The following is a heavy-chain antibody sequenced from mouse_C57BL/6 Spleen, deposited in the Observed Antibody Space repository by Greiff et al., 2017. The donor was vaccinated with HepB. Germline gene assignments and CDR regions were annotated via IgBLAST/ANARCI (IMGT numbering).Heavy chain of an antibody. Sequence: QVQLQQSGAELAKPGASVKLSCKASGYTFTSYWMHWVKQRPGQGLEWIGYINPSSGYTKYNQKFKDKATLTADKSSSTAYMQLSSLTYEDSAVYYCARLRSNYGGDFDYWGQGTTLTVSS. D-gene: IGHD2-5*01. J-gene: IGHJ2*01. V-gene: IGHV1-7*01. CDR1: GYTFTSYW. CDR2: INPSSGYT. CDR3: ARLRSNYGGDFDY.